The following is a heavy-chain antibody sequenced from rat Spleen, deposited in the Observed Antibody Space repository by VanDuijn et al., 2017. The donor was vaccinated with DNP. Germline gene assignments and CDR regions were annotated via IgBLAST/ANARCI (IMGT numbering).Heavy chain of an antibody. J-gene: IGHJ2*01. CDR1: GFTFSGYW. D-gene: IGHD1-4*01. CDR2: INTHGDAA. V-gene: IGHV5-58*01. CDR3: ARHRAGIRGFDY. Sequence: EVELVETGGDLVQPGRSLKLSCVASGFTFSGYWMVWIRQAPGKGLEWVSSINTHGDAAYYRDSVKSRFTFSRDSAKSTLNLQMDSLRSEDTATYYCARHRAGIRGFDYWGQGVMVTVSS.